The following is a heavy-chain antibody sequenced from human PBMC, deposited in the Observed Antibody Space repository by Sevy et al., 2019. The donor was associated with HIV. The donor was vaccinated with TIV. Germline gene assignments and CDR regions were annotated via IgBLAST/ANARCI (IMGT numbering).Heavy chain of an antibody. J-gene: IGHJ6*02. CDR3: AREYYDSSGYYQLYYYYGMDV. CDR1: GFTFSSYG. D-gene: IGHD3-22*01. CDR2: IWYDGSNK. Sequence: GGSLRLSCAASGFTFSSYGMHWVRQAPGKGLEWVAVIWYDGSNKYYADSVKGRFTISRDNSKNTLYLQMNSLRAEDTAVYYCAREYYDSSGYYQLYYYYGMDVSGQGTTVTVSS. V-gene: IGHV3-33*01.